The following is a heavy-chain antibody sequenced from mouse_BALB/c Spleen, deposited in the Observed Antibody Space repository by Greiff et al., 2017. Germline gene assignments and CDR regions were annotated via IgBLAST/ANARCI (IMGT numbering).Heavy chain of an antibody. D-gene: IGHD5-1-1*01. CDR2: INPNNGGT. V-gene: IGHV1-18*01. J-gene: IGHJ3*01. Sequence: EVQLQQSGPELVQPGASVKIPCTASGYTFTDYNMDWVKQSPGKSLEWIGDINPNNGGTIYDQKFKGKATLTVDRSSSTAYMELRSLTSEDAAIYTCERGINTAAHWFAYWCQWTLVTVSA. CDR3: ERGINTAAHWFAY. CDR1: GYTFTDYN.